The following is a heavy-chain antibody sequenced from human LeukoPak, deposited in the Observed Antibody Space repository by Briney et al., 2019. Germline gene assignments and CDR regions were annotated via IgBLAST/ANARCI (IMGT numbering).Heavy chain of an antibody. CDR3: AKDDGLNITPFDY. CDR1: GFTFSSYA. J-gene: IGHJ4*02. V-gene: IGHV3-23*01. Sequence: PGGSLRLSCAASGFTFSSYAMSWVRQAPGKGLEWVSAISGSGGSTYYAASVKARFTISRDNSKKRLYLQMNSLRAEDTAVYYCAKDDGLNITPFDYWGQGTLVTVSS. CDR2: ISGSGGST. D-gene: IGHD3-10*01.